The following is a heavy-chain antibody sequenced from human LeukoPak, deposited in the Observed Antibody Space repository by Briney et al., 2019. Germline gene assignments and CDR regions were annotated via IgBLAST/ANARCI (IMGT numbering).Heavy chain of an antibody. Sequence: PGGSLRLSCAASGFTFSSYWMHWVRQAPGKGLVWVSRINSDGSSTNYADSVKGRFTISRDNAKNTLYLQMNSLRAEDTAVYYCARDPKYYYGSGSYSGGWFDPWGQGTLVTVSS. J-gene: IGHJ5*02. CDR1: GFTFSSYW. CDR3: ARDPKYYYGSGSYSGGWFDP. CDR2: INSDGSST. D-gene: IGHD3-10*01. V-gene: IGHV3-74*01.